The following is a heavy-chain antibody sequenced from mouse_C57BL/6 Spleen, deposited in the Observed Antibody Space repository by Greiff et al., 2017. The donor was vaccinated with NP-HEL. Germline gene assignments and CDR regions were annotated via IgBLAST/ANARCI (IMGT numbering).Heavy chain of an antibody. D-gene: IGHD1-1*01. CDR3: ARSDYGSSPDY. CDR1: GYTFTSYW. CDR2: IDPSDSET. Sequence: QVQLQQSGAELVRPGSSVKLSCKASGYTFTSYWMHWVKQRPIQGLEWIGNIDPSDSETHYNQKFKDKATLTVDKSSSTAYMQLSSLTSEDSAVYYCARSDYGSSPDYWGQGTTLTVSS. J-gene: IGHJ2*01. V-gene: IGHV1-52*01.